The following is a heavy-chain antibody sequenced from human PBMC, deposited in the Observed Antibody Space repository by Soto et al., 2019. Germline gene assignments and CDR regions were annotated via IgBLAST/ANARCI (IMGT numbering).Heavy chain of an antibody. J-gene: IGHJ6*03. D-gene: IGHD6-13*01. Sequence: GGSLSLSCAASGFTFRNYEMHWVRQAPGKGLEYVSGISNNGAHTDYAKSVKGRFTISRDNSENTLYLQMGSLRAEDMALYYCARRGYGSRWPNVYMDVWGKGTTVTVSS. V-gene: IGHV3-64*01. CDR3: ARRGYGSRWPNVYMDV. CDR2: ISNNGAHT. CDR1: GFTFRNYE.